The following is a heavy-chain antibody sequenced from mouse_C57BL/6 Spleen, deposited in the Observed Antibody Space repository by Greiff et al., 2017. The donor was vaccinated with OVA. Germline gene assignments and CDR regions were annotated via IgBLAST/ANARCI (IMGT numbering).Heavy chain of an antibody. J-gene: IGHJ2*01. D-gene: IGHD1-1*01. V-gene: IGHV3-1*01. CDR2: ISYSGST. CDR3: ARLATTVGGYFDY. CDR1: GYSITSGYD. Sequence: VQLKESGPGMVKPSQSLSLTCTVPGYSITSGYDWHWIRHFPGNKLEWMGYISYSGSTNYNPSLKSRISITHDTSKNHFFLKLNSVTTEDTATYYCARLATTVGGYFDYWGQGTTLTVSS.